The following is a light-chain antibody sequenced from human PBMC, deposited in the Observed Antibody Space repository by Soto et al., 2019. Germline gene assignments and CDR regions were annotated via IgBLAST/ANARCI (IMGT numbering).Light chain of an antibody. CDR1: QSISRW. CDR2: EAS. Sequence: DLQMTQSPSTLSASVGDRVTITCRASQSISRWLAWYQQKPGKAPKLLIYEASNLETGVPSRFSGSGSGPEFTLTSSSLQPDDFATYYCQQYSSYSPRTFGQGTKVEIK. J-gene: IGKJ1*01. CDR3: QQYSSYSPRT. V-gene: IGKV1-5*03.